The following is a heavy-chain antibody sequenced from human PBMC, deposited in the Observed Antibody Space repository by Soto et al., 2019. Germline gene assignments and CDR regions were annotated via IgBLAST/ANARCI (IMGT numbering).Heavy chain of an antibody. Sequence: SETLSLTCTVSGGSIRSGGYYWSWVRQSPWRGLEWIGNIYYSGSTYYNPSLKSRLTISVDTSKNQFSLNLSSVTAADTAVYYCARDRLMATAGTARHYFGLDVWGQGTTVTVS. J-gene: IGHJ6*02. CDR1: GGSIRSGGYY. CDR3: ARDRLMATAGTARHYFGLDV. V-gene: IGHV4-31*03. D-gene: IGHD5-18*01. CDR2: IYYSGST.